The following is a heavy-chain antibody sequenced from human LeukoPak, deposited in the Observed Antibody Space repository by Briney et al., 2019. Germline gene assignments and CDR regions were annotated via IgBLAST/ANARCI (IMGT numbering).Heavy chain of an antibody. V-gene: IGHV1-2*02. Sequence: ASVKVSCKASGYTFTGYYMHWVRQAPGQGLEWMGWINPNSGGTNYAQKFQGRVTMTRDTSISTAYMELSRLRSDDTAVYYCARDKVVNSAIVGAIPFDYWGQGTLVTVSS. CDR3: ARDKVVNSAIVGAIPFDY. J-gene: IGHJ4*02. CDR2: INPNSGGT. CDR1: GYTFTGYY. D-gene: IGHD1-26*01.